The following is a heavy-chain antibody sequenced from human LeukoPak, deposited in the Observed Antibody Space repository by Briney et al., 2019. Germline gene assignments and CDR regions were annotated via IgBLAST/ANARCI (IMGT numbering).Heavy chain of an antibody. D-gene: IGHD3-10*01. CDR2: FDPEDSET. CDR1: GYTLTELS. J-gene: IGHJ4*02. V-gene: IGHV1-24*01. CDR3: AAVVRGVRGHYFDY. Sequence: GASVKVSCKVSGYTLTELSMHWVRQAPGKGLEWMGGFDPEDSETIYAQKFQGGVTMTEDTSTDTAYMELSSLRSEDTAVYYCAAVVRGVRGHYFDYWGQGTLVTVSS.